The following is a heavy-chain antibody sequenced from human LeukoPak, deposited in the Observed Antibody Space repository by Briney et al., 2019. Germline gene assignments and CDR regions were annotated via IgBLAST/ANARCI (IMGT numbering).Heavy chain of an antibody. CDR2: IYHSGST. V-gene: IGHV4-38-2*02. CDR3: ARGAGSVVPAAMGAFDY. D-gene: IGHD2-2*01. J-gene: IGHJ4*02. CDR1: GYSISSGYY. Sequence: SETLSLTCTVSGYSISSGYYWGWIRQPPGKGLEWIGSIYHSGSTYYNPSLKSRVTISVDTSKNQFSLKLSSVTAAGTAVYYCARGAGSVVPAAMGAFDYWGQGTLVTVSS.